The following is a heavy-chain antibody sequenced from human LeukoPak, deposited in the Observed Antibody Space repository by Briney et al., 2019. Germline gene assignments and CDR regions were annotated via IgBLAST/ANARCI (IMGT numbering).Heavy chain of an antibody. Sequence: PGGSLRLSCAASGFTFSSCAMTWVRQAPGKGLEWVSAISDSGDSTYYADSVKGRFTISRDNSKNTLYLQMNSLRAEDTAVYYCAKDSYGSGSYSPDYWGQGTLVTVSS. J-gene: IGHJ4*02. V-gene: IGHV3-23*01. CDR2: ISDSGDST. CDR3: AKDSYGSGSYSPDY. CDR1: GFTFSSCA. D-gene: IGHD3-10*01.